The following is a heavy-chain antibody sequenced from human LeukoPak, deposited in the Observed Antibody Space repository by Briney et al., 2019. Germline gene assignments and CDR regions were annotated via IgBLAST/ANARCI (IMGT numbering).Heavy chain of an antibody. CDR3: ACKSWDFENFDY. J-gene: IGHJ4*02. D-gene: IGHD1-26*01. V-gene: IGHV4-59*08. CDR2: IYYSGSN. CDR1: GCSISSYY. Sequence: SETLSLTCTVSGCSISSYYWSWVRQPPGKGLEWIGYIYYSGSNNYNPSLESRVTISVDTSKNQLSLKLSSVTAADTAVYYCACKSWDFENFDYWGQGTLVTVSS.